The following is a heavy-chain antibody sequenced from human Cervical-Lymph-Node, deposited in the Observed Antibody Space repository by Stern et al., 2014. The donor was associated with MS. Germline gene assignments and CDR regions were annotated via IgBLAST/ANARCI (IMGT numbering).Heavy chain of an antibody. CDR1: GYTFTRYS. D-gene: IGHD4-11*01. CDR3: AREPSYSTNVNNY. CDR2: INTKTGTA. V-gene: IGHV7-4-1*02. J-gene: IGHJ4*02. Sequence: QMQLVQSGSEFKKPAASVVLSCKSSGYTFTRYSMNWVRQAPGQGLEWMGRINTKTGTATFAQVFTGRFVISLDTSVSTASLQISSLKPEDTAIYYCAREPSYSTNVNNYWGQGTLVTVSS.